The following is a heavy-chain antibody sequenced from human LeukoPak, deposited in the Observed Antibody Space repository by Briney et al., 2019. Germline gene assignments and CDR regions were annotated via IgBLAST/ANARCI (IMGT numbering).Heavy chain of an antibody. CDR1: GFTFSTYE. CDR3: ARDPGSSGYADF. CDR2: ISSSGSTM. D-gene: IGHD3-22*01. J-gene: IGHJ4*02. V-gene: IGHV3-48*03. Sequence: GGSLRLCCAASGFTFSTYEMNWVRQAPGKGLEWVAYISSSGSTMLYADSVKGRFTISRDNAKNSLYLQMNSLRAEDTALYYCARDPGSSGYADFWGQGTLVTVSS.